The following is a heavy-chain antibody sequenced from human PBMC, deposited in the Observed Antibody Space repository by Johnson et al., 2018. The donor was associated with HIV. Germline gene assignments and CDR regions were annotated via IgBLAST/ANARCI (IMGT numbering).Heavy chain of an antibody. CDR3: AKAGARWLQFDAFDI. J-gene: IGHJ3*02. CDR2: ISWDGDST. D-gene: IGHD5-24*01. V-gene: IGHV3-43*01. CDR1: GFTFDDYT. Sequence: VQLVESGGGVVRPGGSLRLSCAASGFTFDDYTMHWVRQAPGQGLEWVSLISWDGDSTYSANSVKGRFTISRDNSENSLYLQMNSLRTEDTALYYCAKAGARWLQFDAFDIWGQGTMVTVSS.